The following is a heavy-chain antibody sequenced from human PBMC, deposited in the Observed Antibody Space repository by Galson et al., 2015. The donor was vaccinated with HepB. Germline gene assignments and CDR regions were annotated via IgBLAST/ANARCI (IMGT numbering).Heavy chain of an antibody. CDR1: GFSFSSYG. D-gene: IGHD4-17*01. V-gene: IGHV3-30*02. CDR3: AKESTVTTKNCFDP. Sequence: SLRLSCAASGFSFSSYGMHWVRQAPGKGLEWVSFIRYDGTNEYYADSVKGRFTISRDNSKNTLYLQMNSLRAEDTAVYYCAKESTVTTKNCFDPWGQGTLVTVSS. CDR2: IRYDGTNE. J-gene: IGHJ5*02.